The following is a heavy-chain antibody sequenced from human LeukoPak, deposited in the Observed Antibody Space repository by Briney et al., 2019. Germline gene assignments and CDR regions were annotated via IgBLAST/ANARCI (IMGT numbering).Heavy chain of an antibody. Sequence: GGSLRLSCVASGFTFSTSSMNWVRQAPGQGLEWISYINSASATFYYAESVKGSFIISRDNAKNLLFLQMDNLRAEDSAMYYCARDVGFVVVPAVFDSWGQGTLVTVSS. CDR2: INSASATF. D-gene: IGHD2-2*01. CDR3: ARDVGFVVVPAVFDS. CDR1: GFTFSTSS. V-gene: IGHV3-48*01. J-gene: IGHJ4*02.